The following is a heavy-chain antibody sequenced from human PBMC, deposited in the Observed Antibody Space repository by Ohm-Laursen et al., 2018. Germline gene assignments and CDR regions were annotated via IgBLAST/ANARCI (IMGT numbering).Heavy chain of an antibody. J-gene: IGHJ3*02. CDR2: MSPNSGNT. D-gene: IGHD3-3*01. Sequence: ASVKVSCKASGYTFTSYDINWVRQATGQGLEWMGWMSPNSGNTGYAQKFQGRVTMTRNTSISTAYMELSSLRSEDTAVYYCARTYYDFWSGYYRDAFDIWGQGTMVTVSS. CDR3: ARTYYDFWSGYYRDAFDI. CDR1: GYTFTSYD. V-gene: IGHV1-8*01.